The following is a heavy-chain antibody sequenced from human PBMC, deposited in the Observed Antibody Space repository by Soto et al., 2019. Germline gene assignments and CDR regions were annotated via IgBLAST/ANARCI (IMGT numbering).Heavy chain of an antibody. Sequence: GGSLRLSCAASGFTFSNAWMNWVRQAPGKGLEWVGRIKSKTDGGTTDYAAPVKGRFTISRDDSKNTLYLQMNSLKTEDTAVYYCTTEDSNGYSLPAFDSLGQRTPLTVSS. CDR2: IKSKTDGGTT. D-gene: IGHD3-22*01. J-gene: IGHJ4*02. V-gene: IGHV3-15*07. CDR3: TTEDSNGYSLPAFDS. CDR1: GFTFSNAW.